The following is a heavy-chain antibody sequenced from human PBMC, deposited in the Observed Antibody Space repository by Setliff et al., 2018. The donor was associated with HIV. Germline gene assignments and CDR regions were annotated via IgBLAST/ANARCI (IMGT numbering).Heavy chain of an antibody. CDR2: IIPILGVT. J-gene: IGHJ1*01. Sequence: ASVKVSCKASGGTFSSYGISWVRRAPGQGLEWMGGIIPILGVTNYAQKFQGRVTITADESTNTAYMELSSLRSEDTAVYYCARDPFPSTNYYDSSMYPFAQFFQHWGQGTPVTVSS. CDR1: GGTFSSYG. D-gene: IGHD3-22*01. CDR3: ARDPFPSTNYYDSSMYPFAQFFQH. V-gene: IGHV1-69*10.